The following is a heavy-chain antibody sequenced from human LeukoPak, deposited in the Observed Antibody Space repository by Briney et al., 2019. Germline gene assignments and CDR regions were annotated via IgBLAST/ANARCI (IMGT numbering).Heavy chain of an antibody. V-gene: IGHV4-4*02. Sequence: SETLSLTCAVSGGSIISSNWWSWVRQPPGKGLEWIGEIYHSGSTNYNPSLKRRVTISVDKSKNQFSLKLSSVTAADTAVYYCASSRREPTRWNYYYYYMDVWGKETTVTVSS. CDR3: ASSRREPTRWNYYYYYMDV. D-gene: IGHD5-24*01. J-gene: IGHJ6*03. CDR1: GGSIISSNW. CDR2: IYHSGST.